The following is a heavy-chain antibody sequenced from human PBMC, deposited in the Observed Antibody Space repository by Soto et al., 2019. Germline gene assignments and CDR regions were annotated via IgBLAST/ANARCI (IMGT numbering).Heavy chain of an antibody. J-gene: IGHJ5*02. CDR2: INTNTGNP. CDR3: ARRKRTKVGVVIIIWFDT. D-gene: IGHD3-3*01. CDR1: GYTCTLYA. Sequence: ASVKGSCPASGYTCTLYARNWLRQAPGQGLAWMGWINTNTGNPTYAQGFTGRFVFSLDTSVSTAYLQICSLKAEDTAVYYCARRKRTKVGVVIIIWFDTCGQGTLVPVSA. V-gene: IGHV7-4-1*01.